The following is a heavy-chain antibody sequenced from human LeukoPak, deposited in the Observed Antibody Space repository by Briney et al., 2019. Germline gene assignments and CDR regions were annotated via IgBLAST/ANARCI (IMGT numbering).Heavy chain of an antibody. CDR1: ALTFSSYA. V-gene: IGHV3-30*04. CDR2: ISYDGTIK. J-gene: IGHJ4*02. D-gene: IGHD6-13*01. CDR3: GTRSRPSGSWYFDY. Sequence: QPGRSLRPSCAASALTFSSYAMHWVRQAPGKGMEWVGVISYDGTIKYYAASVKGRFTISRDSSKNTLFLQMDSLRAEDTAIYYCGTRSRPSGSWYFDYWGEGTLVTVSS.